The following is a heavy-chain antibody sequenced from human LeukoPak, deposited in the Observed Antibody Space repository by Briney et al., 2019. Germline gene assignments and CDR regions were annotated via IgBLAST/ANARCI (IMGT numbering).Heavy chain of an antibody. CDR3: ARDPTTVTTTAQAYFDY. J-gene: IGHJ4*02. CDR1: GFTFSSYA. Sequence: SLRLSCAASGFTFSSYAMLWVRQAPGKGLVGVGVISYDGSNKYYADSVKGRFTISRDNSKNTLYLQMNSLRAEDTAVYYCARDPTTVTTTAQAYFDYWGQGTLVTVSS. V-gene: IGHV3-30*04. D-gene: IGHD4-17*01. CDR2: ISYDGSNK.